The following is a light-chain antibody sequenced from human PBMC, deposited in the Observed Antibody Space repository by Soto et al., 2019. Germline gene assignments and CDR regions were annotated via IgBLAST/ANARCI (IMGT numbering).Light chain of an antibody. CDR2: RDH. V-gene: IGLV1-47*01. Sequence: QSVLAQPPSASETPGQRVTISCSGSSSNIGSHYVFWYRQLPGTAPTHLIYRDHHRPSGVPDRFSGSKSGTSASLAISGLRSEDEADYYCASWDDTLSAGLFGGGTKLTVL. CDR1: SSNIGSHY. CDR3: ASWDDTLSAGL. J-gene: IGLJ3*02.